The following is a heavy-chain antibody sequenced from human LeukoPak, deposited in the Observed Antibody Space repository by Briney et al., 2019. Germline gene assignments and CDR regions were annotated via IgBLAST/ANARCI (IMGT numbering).Heavy chain of an antibody. V-gene: IGHV4-59*11. D-gene: IGHD6-13*01. Sequence: PSETLSLTCSVSGISTSSQYWSWIRQPPGEGLEWIGYIYYSGSTNYNPSLKSRVTISVDTPKNQFSLKLSSVTAADTAVYYCARVIAAAGNWFDPWGQGTLVTVSS. CDR1: GISTSSQY. CDR2: IYYSGST. CDR3: ARVIAAAGNWFDP. J-gene: IGHJ5*02.